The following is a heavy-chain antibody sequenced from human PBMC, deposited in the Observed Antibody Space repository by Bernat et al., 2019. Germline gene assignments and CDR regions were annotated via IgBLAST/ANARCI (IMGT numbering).Heavy chain of an antibody. V-gene: IGHV3-74*01. CDR3: VRSVSGAAGFFDY. CDR2: INGDGTIT. D-gene: IGHD5/OR15-5a*01. Sequence: EVKLVESGGGLIQPGGSLRLSCAASGFTFSGDWMHWVRQVPGKGLVWVSRINGDGTITDYADSVQGRFTISRDNAKNTLYLQMNSLRVEDTAVYYCVRSVSGAAGFFDYWGPGSLVTVSS. CDR1: GFTFSGDW. J-gene: IGHJ4*02.